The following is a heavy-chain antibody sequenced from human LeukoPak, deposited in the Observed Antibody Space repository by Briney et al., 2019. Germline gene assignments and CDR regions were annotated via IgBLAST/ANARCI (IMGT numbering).Heavy chain of an antibody. CDR2: IYYSGST. V-gene: IGHV4-59*08. CDR1: GGSISSYY. D-gene: IGHD1-1*01. Sequence: SETLSLTCTVSGGSISSYYWSWIRQPPGKGLEWIGYIYYSGSTNYSPSLKSRVTISVDTSKNQFSLKLSSVTAADTAVYYCARQRYFDPWGQGTLVTVSS. J-gene: IGHJ5*02. CDR3: ARQRYFDP.